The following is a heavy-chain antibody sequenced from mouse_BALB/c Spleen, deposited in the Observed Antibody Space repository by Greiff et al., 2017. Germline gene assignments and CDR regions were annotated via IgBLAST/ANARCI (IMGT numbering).Heavy chain of an antibody. CDR1: GFNIKDTY. V-gene: IGHV14-3*02. CDR2: IDPANGNT. CDR3: ANYYDYDEGLAY. Sequence: EVMLVESGAELVKPGASVKLSCTASGFNIKDTYMHWVKQRPEQGLEWIGRIDPANGNTKYDPKFQGKATITADTSSNTAYLQLSSLTSEDTAVYYCANYYDYDEGLAYWGQGTLVTVSA. J-gene: IGHJ3*01. D-gene: IGHD2-4*01.